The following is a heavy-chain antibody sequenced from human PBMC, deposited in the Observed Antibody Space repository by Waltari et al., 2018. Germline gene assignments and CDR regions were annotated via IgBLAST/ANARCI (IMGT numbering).Heavy chain of an antibody. V-gene: IGHV4-59*11. Sequence: QVQLQESGPGLVKPSETLSLTCTVSGGSISSHYWSWIRQPPGKGLEWIGYIYYSGSTNYNPSLKSRVTISVDTSKNQFSLKLSSVTAADTAVYYCARGDGYNHPSVGYWGQGTLVTVSS. J-gene: IGHJ4*02. CDR3: ARGDGYNHPSVGY. CDR2: IYYSGST. D-gene: IGHD5-12*01. CDR1: GGSISSHY.